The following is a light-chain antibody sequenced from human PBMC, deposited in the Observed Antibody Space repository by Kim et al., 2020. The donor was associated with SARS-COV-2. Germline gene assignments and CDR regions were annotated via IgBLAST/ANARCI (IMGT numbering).Light chain of an antibody. Sequence: SVKRTCTLSSGHSRYAIAWHQQQPEKGPRYLMNVNSDGSHSKGDGIPDRFSGSSSGAERYLTISSLQSEDEADYYCQTWGTGILVFGGGTQLTVL. CDR2: VNSDGSH. CDR1: SGHSRYA. J-gene: IGLJ2*01. CDR3: QTWGTGILV. V-gene: IGLV4-69*01.